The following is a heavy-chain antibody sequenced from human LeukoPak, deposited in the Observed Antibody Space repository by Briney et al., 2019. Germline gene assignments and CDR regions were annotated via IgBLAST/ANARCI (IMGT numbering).Heavy chain of an antibody. CDR3: AKSTVTTPLYYFDY. J-gene: IGHJ4*02. CDR1: GFTFSNYA. V-gene: IGHV3-23*01. D-gene: IGHD4-17*01. Sequence: PGGSLRLSCAASGFTFSNYAMSWVRQAPGKGLEWVSGISGSGGSTNYADSVKGRFTISRDNSKNTLYLQMNSLRAEDTAVYYCAKSTVTTPLYYFDYWGQGTLVTVSS. CDR2: ISGSGGST.